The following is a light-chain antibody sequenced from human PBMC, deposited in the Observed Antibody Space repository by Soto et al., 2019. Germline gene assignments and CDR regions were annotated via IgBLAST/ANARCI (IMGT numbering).Light chain of an antibody. CDR1: QSVISSY. CDR2: GAS. Sequence: EIVLTQSPGTLSLSPGERATLSCRDSQSVISSYLAWYQQKPGQAPRLLIYGASSRATGIPDRFSGSGSGTDFTLTISRLEPEDFAVYYCQQYGSSPWTFGQGTKVDIK. J-gene: IGKJ1*01. CDR3: QQYGSSPWT. V-gene: IGKV3-20*01.